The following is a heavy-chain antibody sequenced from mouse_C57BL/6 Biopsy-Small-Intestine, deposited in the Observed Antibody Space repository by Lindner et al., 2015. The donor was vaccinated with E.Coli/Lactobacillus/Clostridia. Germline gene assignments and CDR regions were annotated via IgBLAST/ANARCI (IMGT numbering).Heavy chain of an antibody. Sequence: SVKVSCKASGYSFTSYSISWARQAPGQGLEWLGWINTYNGDTNYGRKLQGRVTLTTDTSTTTAYMELRSLTSDDTAVYYCARDRWRGVCSRASCFADMDVWGQGTTVAVSS. CDR3: ARDRWRGVCSRASCFADMDV. J-gene: IGHJ1*01. CDR1: GYSFTSYS. CDR2: INTYNGDT. D-gene: IGHD6-1*01. V-gene: IGHV1-20*01.